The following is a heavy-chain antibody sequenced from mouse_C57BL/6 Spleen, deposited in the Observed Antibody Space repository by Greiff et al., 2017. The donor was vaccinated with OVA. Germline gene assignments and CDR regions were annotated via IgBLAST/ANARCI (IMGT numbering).Heavy chain of an antibody. D-gene: IGHD1-1*01. CDR1: GYAFSSYW. V-gene: IGHV1-80*01. J-gene: IGHJ4*01. CDR3: ARPLITTVVPSAMDY. Sequence: QVQLQQSGAELVKPGASVKISCKASGYAFSSYWMNWVKQRPGKGLEWIGQIYPGDGDTNYNGKFKGKATLTADKSSSTAYMQLSSLTSEDSAVYFCARPLITTVVPSAMDYWGQGTSVTVSS. CDR2: IYPGDGDT.